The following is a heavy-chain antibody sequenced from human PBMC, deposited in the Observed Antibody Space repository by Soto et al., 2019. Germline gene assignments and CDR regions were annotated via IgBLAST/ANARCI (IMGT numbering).Heavy chain of an antibody. CDR3: ARHGSY. J-gene: IGHJ4*02. Sequence: QLQLQESGPGLVKPSETLSLTCTVSGVSITNTSYYWGWIRQPPGKGLEWIGTIYFSGSTFYNPSLKSRLTISVDTSKNQFSLRLSSVTAADTAVYYCARHGSYWVQGTLVAVSS. CDR1: GVSITNTSYY. CDR2: IYFSGST. V-gene: IGHV4-39*01.